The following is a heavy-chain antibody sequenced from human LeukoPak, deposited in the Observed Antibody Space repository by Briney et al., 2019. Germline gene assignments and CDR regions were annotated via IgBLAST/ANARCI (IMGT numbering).Heavy chain of an antibody. V-gene: IGHV3-23*01. CDR1: GFTFSSYA. J-gene: IGHJ4*02. CDR2: ISGSGGST. Sequence: GGSLRLSCAASGFTFSSYAMSWVRQAPGKGLGWVSTISGSGGSTYYADSVKGRFTISRDNSKNTLYLQMNSLRAEDTAVYYCAKGRAYCGGDCYPDNFDYWGQGTLVTVSS. CDR3: AKGRAYCGGDCYPDNFDY. D-gene: IGHD2-21*02.